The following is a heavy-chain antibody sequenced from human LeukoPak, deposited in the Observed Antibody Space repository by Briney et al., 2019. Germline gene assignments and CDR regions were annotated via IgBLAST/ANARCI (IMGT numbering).Heavy chain of an antibody. Sequence: QPGGSLRLSCAASGFTVSTNYMTWIRQAPGKGLEWISVIYSDGSTYYAASVKGRFTISRDNSKNTLYLQMNSLRADDTAVYYCTSLTVLTGFDYCDYWGQGTLVTVSS. V-gene: IGHV3-53*01. CDR3: TSLTVLTGFDYCDY. J-gene: IGHJ4*02. D-gene: IGHD3-10*01. CDR2: IYSDGST. CDR1: GFTVSTNY.